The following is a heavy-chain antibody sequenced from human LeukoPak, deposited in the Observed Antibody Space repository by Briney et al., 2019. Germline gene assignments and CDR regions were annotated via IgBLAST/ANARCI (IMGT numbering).Heavy chain of an antibody. Sequence: PGGSLRLSCAASGFTFSSYWMSWVRQAPGKGLEWVANIKQDGSEKYYVDSVKGRFTISRDNAKNSLSLRMNSLSAEDTAVYYCATGYSSGWYFYFQHWGQGSLASVSS. CDR2: IKQDGSEK. D-gene: IGHD6-19*01. CDR1: GFTFSSYW. V-gene: IGHV3-7*01. CDR3: ATGYSSGWYFYFQH. J-gene: IGHJ1*01.